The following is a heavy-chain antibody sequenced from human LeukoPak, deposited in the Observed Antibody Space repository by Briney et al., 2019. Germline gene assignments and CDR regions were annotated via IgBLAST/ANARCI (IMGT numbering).Heavy chain of an antibody. CDR2: INPSGGST. CDR1: GYTFTSYY. J-gene: IGHJ6*03. D-gene: IGHD6-13*01. CDR3: ARAPVAAAGVALYYYYYYMDV. V-gene: IGHV1-46*01. Sequence: ASVKVSCKASGYTFTSYYMHWVRQAPGQGLEWMGIINPSGGSTSYAQKFQGRVTMTRDTSTSTVYMELSSLRSEDTAVYYCARAPVAAAGVALYYYYYYMDVWGKGTTVTISS.